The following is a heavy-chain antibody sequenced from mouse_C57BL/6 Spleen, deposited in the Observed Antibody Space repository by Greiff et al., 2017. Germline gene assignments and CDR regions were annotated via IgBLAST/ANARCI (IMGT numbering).Heavy chain of an antibody. V-gene: IGHV5-17*01. J-gene: IGHJ4*01. CDR2: ISSGSSTI. Sequence: EVHLVESGGGLVKPGGSLKLSCAASGFTFSDYGMHWVRQAPEKGLEWVAYISSGSSTIYYADTVKGRFTISRDNAKNTLFLQMPSLRSEDMAMYYCARRTVTGAMECRGQGTSVTVSS. CDR1: GFTFSDYG. CDR3: ARRTVTGAMEC. D-gene: IGHD2-12*01.